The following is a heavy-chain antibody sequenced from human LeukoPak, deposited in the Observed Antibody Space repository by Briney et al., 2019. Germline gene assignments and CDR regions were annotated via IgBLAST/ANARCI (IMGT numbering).Heavy chain of an antibody. V-gene: IGHV3-66*01. CDR2: IYSGGTT. J-gene: IGHJ4*02. D-gene: IGHD2-15*01. CDR3: ARDVSGGSAALDY. CDR1: GFTVSGYY. Sequence: PGGSLRLSCAASGFTVSGYYMSWVRQAPGKGLEWVSVIYSGGTTYYADSVNGRFTISRDNSKNSLYLQMNSLRAEDTAVYYCARDVSGGSAALDYWGQGTLVTVSS.